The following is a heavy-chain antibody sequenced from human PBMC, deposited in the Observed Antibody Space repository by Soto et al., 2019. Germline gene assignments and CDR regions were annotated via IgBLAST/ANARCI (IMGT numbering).Heavy chain of an antibody. CDR3: ARSPSSGWYYFAY. J-gene: IGHJ4*02. CDR2: INSDGSST. V-gene: IGHV3-74*01. D-gene: IGHD6-19*01. Sequence: EVQLVESGGGLVQPGGSLRLSCAASEFTFSTYWMYWVRQVPGKGLVWVSRINSDGSSTSYADSVKGRFTISRDNAKNTWYLQMSSRTAEDTAVYYCARSPSSGWYYFAYWGQGTLVTASS. CDR1: EFTFSTYW.